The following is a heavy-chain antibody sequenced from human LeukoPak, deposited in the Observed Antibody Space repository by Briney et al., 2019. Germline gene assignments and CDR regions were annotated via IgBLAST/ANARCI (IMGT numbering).Heavy chain of an antibody. CDR2: ISSSGTYI. CDR1: GFTFSTYS. V-gene: IGHV3-21*01. Sequence: GGSLRLSCAASGFTFSTYSMNWVRQAPGKGLEWVSSISSSGTYIYYADSVKGRFTISRDNAKNSLYLQMNSLRAEDTAVYYRARSGRARFFPGYFCYRGQGTL. D-gene: IGHD6-6*01. CDR3: ARSGRARFFPGYFCY. J-gene: IGHJ4*02.